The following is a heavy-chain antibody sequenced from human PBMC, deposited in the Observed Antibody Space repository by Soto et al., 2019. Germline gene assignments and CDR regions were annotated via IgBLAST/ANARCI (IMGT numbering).Heavy chain of an antibody. D-gene: IGHD3-10*01. V-gene: IGHV4-34*01. CDR3: ARGRGAGLNWFDP. CDR1: GGSFSGYY. CDR2: INHSGST. J-gene: IGHJ5*02. Sequence: QVQLQQWGAGLLKPSETLSLTCAVYGGSFSGYYWSWIRQPPGKGLEWIGEINHSGSTNYNPSLKSRVTISVDTSKTQFSLKLSSVTAADTAVYYCARGRGAGLNWFDPWGQGTLVTVSS.